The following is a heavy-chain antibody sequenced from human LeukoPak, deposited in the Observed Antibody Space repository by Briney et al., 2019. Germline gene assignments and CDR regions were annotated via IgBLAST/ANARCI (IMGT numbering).Heavy chain of an antibody. D-gene: IGHD3-10*01. Sequence: SETLSLTCTVSGYSIGIRNYYGCWIRQPPGKGLEWIGTIHYTGATYYNPSLKGRLTMFVDRSKNQFSPNMRSLTAADAALYFCARHFYDYGSGSYSEPFVVWGQGSLVVVSS. V-gene: IGHV4-39*01. CDR2: IHYTGAT. J-gene: IGHJ4*02. CDR1: GYSIGIRNYY. CDR3: ARHFYDYGSGSYSEPFVV.